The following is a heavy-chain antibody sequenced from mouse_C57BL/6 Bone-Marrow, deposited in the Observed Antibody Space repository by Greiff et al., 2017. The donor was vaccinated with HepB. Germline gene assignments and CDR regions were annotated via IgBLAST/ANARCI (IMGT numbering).Heavy chain of an antibody. CDR2: INPYNGDT. CDR3: ARRGTVVFDY. J-gene: IGHJ2*01. Sequence: EVKLMESGPELVKPGDSVKISCKASGYSFTGYFMNWVMQSHGKSLEWIGRINPYNGDTFYNQKFKGKATLTVDKSSSTAHMELRSLTSEDSAVYYCARRGTVVFDYWGQGTTLTVSS. V-gene: IGHV1-20*01. CDR1: GYSFTGYF. D-gene: IGHD1-1*01.